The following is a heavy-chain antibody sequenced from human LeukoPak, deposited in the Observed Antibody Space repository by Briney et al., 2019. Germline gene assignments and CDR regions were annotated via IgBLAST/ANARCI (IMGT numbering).Heavy chain of an antibody. CDR2: INPNSGDT. D-gene: IGHD3-16*01. V-gene: IGHV1-2*02. J-gene: IGHJ4*02. CDR1: GYTFTDYY. CDR3: ASPFSPARLRLDN. Sequence: EASVKVSCKASGYTFTDYYIHWVRLARGQGLEWMGWINPNSGDTNYAHKFQGRVTMTRDTSINTAYMELSRLIADDTAVYYCASPFSPARLRLDNWGQGTLVTVSS.